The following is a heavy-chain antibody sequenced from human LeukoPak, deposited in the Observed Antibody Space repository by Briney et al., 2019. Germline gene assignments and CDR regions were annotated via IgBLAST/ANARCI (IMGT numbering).Heavy chain of an antibody. CDR2: IRPRDGDT. V-gene: IGHV1-46*01. CDR1: GYTFISFF. J-gene: IGHJ4*02. CDR3: AREQPNTGGFEK. Sequence: RASVKVSCKASGYTFISFFIHWVRQAPGQGLEWMGIIRPRDGDTNYAQTFRDRVTLSRDTSTSTVYMALSSLRSEDTAIYYCAREQPNTGGFEKWGQGTLVTVSS. D-gene: IGHD1-1*01.